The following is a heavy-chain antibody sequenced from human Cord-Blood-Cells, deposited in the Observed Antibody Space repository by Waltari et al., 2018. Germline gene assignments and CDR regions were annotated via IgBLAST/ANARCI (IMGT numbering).Heavy chain of an antibody. Sequence: QITLKESGPTLVKPTQPLTLTCTFSGFSLSTSGVGVGWIRQPPGKALEWLALIYWNDDKRYSPSLKSRLTITKDTSKNQVVLTMTNMDPVDTATYYCAHRYNWNYYFDYWGQGTLVTVSS. D-gene: IGHD1-7*01. CDR3: AHRYNWNYYFDY. V-gene: IGHV2-5*01. CDR2: IYWNDDK. CDR1: GFSLSTSGVG. J-gene: IGHJ4*02.